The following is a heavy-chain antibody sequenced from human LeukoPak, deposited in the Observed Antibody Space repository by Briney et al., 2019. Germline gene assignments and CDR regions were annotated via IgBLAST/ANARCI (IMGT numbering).Heavy chain of an antibody. CDR1: GGSFSGYY. CDR2: IYYSGST. D-gene: IGHD1-26*01. J-gene: IGHJ5*02. CDR3: ARVERWELLGWFDP. Sequence: SETLSLTCAVYGGSFSGYYWSWIRQPPGKGLEWIGYIYYSGSTNYNPSLKSRVTISVDTSKNQFSLKLSSVTAADTAVYYCARVERWELLGWFDPWGQGTLVTVSS. V-gene: IGHV4-59*01.